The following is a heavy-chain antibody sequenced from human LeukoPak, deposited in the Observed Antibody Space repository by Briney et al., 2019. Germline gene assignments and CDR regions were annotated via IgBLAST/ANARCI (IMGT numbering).Heavy chain of an antibody. CDR3: ARSYCGSDGSNIVC. V-gene: IGHV4-59*01. CDR2: IHYSGGA. CDR1: GGSISTYY. Sequence: SETLSLTCTVSGGSISTYYWSWIRQPPGKGREWIGYIHYSGGAYYNPSLKSRVTISVDTSKNQFSLKLTSLSAADTAVYYCARSYCGSDGSNIVCWGQGTLVTVSS. J-gene: IGHJ4*02. D-gene: IGHD3-16*02.